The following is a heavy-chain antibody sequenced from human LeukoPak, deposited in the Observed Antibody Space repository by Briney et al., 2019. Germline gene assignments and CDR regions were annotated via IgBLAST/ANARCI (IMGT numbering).Heavy chain of an antibody. V-gene: IGHV3-30-3*01. Sequence: TGGSLRLSCAASGFTFSSYWMHWVRQAPDKGLEWVAVISYDGSNKYYADSVKGRFTISRDSSKNTLYLQMNSLRADDTAVYYCARDRDSSGWYEGFDYWGQGTLVIVSS. CDR3: ARDRDSSGWYEGFDY. CDR1: GFTFSSYW. J-gene: IGHJ4*02. D-gene: IGHD6-19*01. CDR2: ISYDGSNK.